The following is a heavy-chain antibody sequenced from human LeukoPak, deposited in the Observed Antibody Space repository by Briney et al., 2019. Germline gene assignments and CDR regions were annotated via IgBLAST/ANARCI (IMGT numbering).Heavy chain of an antibody. CDR1: GFTFSSYW. CDR3: ARDGIYGDYGH. Sequence: GGSLRLSCAASGFTFSSYWMHWVRQAPGKGLVWVSRINSDGSSTSYADSVKGRFTISRDNAKNTLYLQMNSLRAEDTDVYYCARDGIYGDYGHWGQGTLVTVSS. CDR2: INSDGSST. V-gene: IGHV3-74*01. J-gene: IGHJ4*02. D-gene: IGHD4-17*01.